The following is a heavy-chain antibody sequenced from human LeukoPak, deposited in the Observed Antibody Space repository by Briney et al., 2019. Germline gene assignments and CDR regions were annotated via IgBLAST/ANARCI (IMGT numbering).Heavy chain of an antibody. D-gene: IGHD4-17*01. Sequence: GGSLRLSCVGSGFTFSDYAIHWVCQAPGKGLEWVAVASHDEVGKQFADSVKGRFTLSRDNSRDSVHLQMNRLRDEDTGVYYCAKDRGYGEHEPFESWGQGSLVAVSS. V-gene: IGHV3-30*18. CDR3: AKDRGYGEHEPFES. CDR2: ASHDEVGK. CDR1: GFTFSDYA. J-gene: IGHJ4*02.